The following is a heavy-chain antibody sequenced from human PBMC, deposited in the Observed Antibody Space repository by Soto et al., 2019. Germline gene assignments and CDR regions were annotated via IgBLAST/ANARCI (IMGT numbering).Heavy chain of an antibody. CDR3: AKRESSGGDGRPFHLDS. Sequence: GGSLRLSCVASGFKFSDYAMTWVRQVSGKGLEWVSTVSFSGNSPYYADAVKGRFIISKDNSKNTLYLQMHSLRADDTAIYYCAKRESSGGDGRPFHLDSWGQGTQVTVSS. D-gene: IGHD2-21*02. V-gene: IGHV3-23*01. J-gene: IGHJ4*02. CDR1: GFKFSDYA. CDR2: VSFSGNSP.